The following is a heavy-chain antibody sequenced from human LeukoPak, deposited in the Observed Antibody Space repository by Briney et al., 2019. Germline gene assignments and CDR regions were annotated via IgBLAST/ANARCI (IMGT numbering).Heavy chain of an antibody. J-gene: IGHJ3*02. CDR2: VYPGDSDT. CDR1: GYSYSSYW. D-gene: IGHD3-16*01. V-gene: IGHV5-51*01. CDR3: ARHGGAVDTFDI. Sequence: GESLKISCKGSGYSYSSYWIARVRQMPGKGLEWMGIVYPGDSDTRYSPSFQGQVTISVDKSISTAFLQWRSLKASDTAVYYCARHGGAVDTFDIWGQGTVLTVSS.